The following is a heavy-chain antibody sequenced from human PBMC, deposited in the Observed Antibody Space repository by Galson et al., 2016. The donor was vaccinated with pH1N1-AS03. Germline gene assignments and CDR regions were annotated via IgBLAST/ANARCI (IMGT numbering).Heavy chain of an antibody. CDR3: AITKGAHRNCDY. CDR1: GYTFTDYS. D-gene: IGHD1-14*01. Sequence: SVKVSCKASGYTFTDYSMHWVRQAPGQRLEWMGWINPNSSGTNYSQKFQGRVTMTRDTFASTAYMELSSLRSDDTAVYYCAITKGAHRNCDYWGQGTLVTVSS. V-gene: IGHV1-2*02. CDR2: INPNSSGT. J-gene: IGHJ4*02.